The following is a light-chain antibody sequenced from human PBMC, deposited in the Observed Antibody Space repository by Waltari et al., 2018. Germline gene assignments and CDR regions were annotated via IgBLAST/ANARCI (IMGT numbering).Light chain of an antibody. Sequence: DIQMTQSPSSLSASVGDRVTITCRASQPITKYLNWYQKKPGRAPKVLISVISYLHTGVPSEFSGSGSGTDFTLAISSLQPEDFATYYCQQSDSLPLTFGGGTKMEIK. CDR1: QPITKY. CDR3: QQSDSLPLT. CDR2: VIS. J-gene: IGKJ4*01. V-gene: IGKV1-39*01.